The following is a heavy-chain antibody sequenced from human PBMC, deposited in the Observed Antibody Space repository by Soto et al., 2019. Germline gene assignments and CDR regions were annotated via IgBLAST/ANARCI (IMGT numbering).Heavy chain of an antibody. Sequence: PGGSLRLSCSASGFTFSSYAMHWVRQAPGKGLEYVSAISSNGGSTYYADSVKGRLTISRDNSKNTLYLQMSSLRAEDTAVYYCVKEGGYCSSTSCYSSGYYTDFDYWGQGTLVTVSS. CDR3: VKEGGYCSSTSCYSSGYYTDFDY. V-gene: IGHV3-64D*06. CDR2: ISSNGGST. CDR1: GFTFSSYA. D-gene: IGHD2-2*02. J-gene: IGHJ4*02.